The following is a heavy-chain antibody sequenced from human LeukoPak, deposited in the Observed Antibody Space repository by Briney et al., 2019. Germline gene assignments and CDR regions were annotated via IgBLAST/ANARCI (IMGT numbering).Heavy chain of an antibody. CDR1: GNYW. D-gene: IGHD2/OR15-2a*01. Sequence: GGSLRLSCAASGNYWMHWVRLAPGKGLVWVSHINSDGSWTSYADSVKGRFTISKDNAKNTVYLQMNSLRAEDTAVYYCVSFYETYWGRGTLVTVSS. V-gene: IGHV3-74*01. CDR3: VSFYETY. J-gene: IGHJ4*02. CDR2: INSDGSWT.